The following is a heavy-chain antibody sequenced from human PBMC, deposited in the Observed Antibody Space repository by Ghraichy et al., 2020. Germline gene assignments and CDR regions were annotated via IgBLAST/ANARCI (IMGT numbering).Heavy chain of an antibody. CDR1: GGSVSSGSYY. V-gene: IGHV4-61*01. CDR3: ARVVPHAISSPIDY. CDR2: IYSSGST. J-gene: IGHJ4*02. D-gene: IGHD6-6*01. Sequence: SETLSLSCTVSGGSVSSGSYYWSWIRQPPGKGLEWIGFIYSSGSTKYSPSLKSRVTMSVDVSNNQFSLNLNFVTAADTAIYYCARVVPHAISSPIDYWGQGTLVTVSS.